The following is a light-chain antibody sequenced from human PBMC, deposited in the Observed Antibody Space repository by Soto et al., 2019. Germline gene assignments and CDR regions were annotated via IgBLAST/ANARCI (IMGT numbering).Light chain of an antibody. CDR2: DAS. J-gene: IGKJ5*01. Sequence: EIVLTQSPATLSLSPGERATLSFRASQGVSSYLAWYQQKPGQAPRLLIYDASNRATGIPARFSGSGPGTDFTLTISRLEPEDFAVYYCQQRSTWPPTFGQGTRLEIK. CDR3: QQRSTWPPT. V-gene: IGKV3D-11*01. CDR1: QGVSSY.